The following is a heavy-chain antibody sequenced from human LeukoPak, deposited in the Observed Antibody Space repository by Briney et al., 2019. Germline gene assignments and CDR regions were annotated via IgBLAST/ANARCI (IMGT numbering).Heavy chain of an antibody. CDR1: GYTFSSNA. Sequence: ASVKVSYKASGYTFSSNAINWVRQAPGQGLEWMGWIDTNTGNPTYAQGLTGRFVFSLDTSVSTAYLQISSLKAEDTGEYFCARGYDSSGYFSDWGQGTLVTVSS. D-gene: IGHD3-22*01. V-gene: IGHV7-4-1*02. CDR3: ARGYDSSGYFSD. CDR2: IDTNTGNP. J-gene: IGHJ4*02.